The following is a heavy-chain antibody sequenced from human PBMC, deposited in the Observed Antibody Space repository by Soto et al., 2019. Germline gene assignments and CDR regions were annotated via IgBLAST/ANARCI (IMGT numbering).Heavy chain of an antibody. CDR3: AREGHRVPAAPSRHYYFDY. D-gene: IGHD2-2*01. CDR2: IYYSGST. J-gene: IGHJ4*02. CDR1: GGSISSGGYY. V-gene: IGHV4-31*03. Sequence: PSETLSLTCTVSGGSISSGGYYWSWICQHPGKGLEWIGYIYYSGSTYYNPSLKSRVTISVDTSKNQFSLKLSSVTAADTAVYYCAREGHRVPAAPSRHYYFDYWGQGALVTVSS.